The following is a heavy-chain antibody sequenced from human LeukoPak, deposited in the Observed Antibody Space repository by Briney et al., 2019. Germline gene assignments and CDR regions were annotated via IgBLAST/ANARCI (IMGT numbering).Heavy chain of an antibody. D-gene: IGHD2-2*01. CDR3: ARDRDCSSTSCLNWFDP. Sequence: ASVKVSCKAPGGTFSSYAISWVRQAPGQGLEWMGGIIPIFGTANYAQKFQGRVTITADKSTSTAYMELSSLRSEDTAVYYCARDRDCSSTSCLNWFDPWGQGTLVTVSS. J-gene: IGHJ5*02. V-gene: IGHV1-69*06. CDR1: GGTFSSYA. CDR2: IIPIFGTA.